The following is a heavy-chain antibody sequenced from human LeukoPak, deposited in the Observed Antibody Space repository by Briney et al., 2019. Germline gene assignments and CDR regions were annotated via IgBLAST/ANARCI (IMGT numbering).Heavy chain of an antibody. Sequence: SETLSLTCIVSGGSISSTTYYWGWIRQPPGKRLEWIGSIYYSGNTYYNPSLKSRVTISIDTSKNQFSLNLNSVTAADTAVYYCARGGAARLHFQNWGQGTLVTVFS. V-gene: IGHV4-39*07. J-gene: IGHJ1*01. CDR1: GGSISSTTYY. CDR3: ARGGAARLHFQN. CDR2: IYYSGNT. D-gene: IGHD6-6*01.